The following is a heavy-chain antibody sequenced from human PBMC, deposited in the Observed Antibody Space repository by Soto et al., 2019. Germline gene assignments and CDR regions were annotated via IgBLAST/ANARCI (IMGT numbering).Heavy chain of an antibody. CDR2: SRAKASDYTI. CDR1: GFTLSDYR. V-gene: IGHV3-72*01. D-gene: IGHD1-26*01. Sequence: EVQLVESGGGLVQPGGSLRLSCAASGFTLSDYRMDWVRLAPGKGLEWVARSRAKASDYTIEYAASVKDRVTISRDASKHSLYLQMNSLKIEDTAVYYCTRDIGRHSFDYWGQGTPVTVSS. CDR3: TRDIGRHSFDY. J-gene: IGHJ4*02.